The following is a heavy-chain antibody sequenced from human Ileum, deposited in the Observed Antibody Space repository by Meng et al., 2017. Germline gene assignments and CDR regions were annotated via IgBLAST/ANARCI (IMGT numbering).Heavy chain of an antibody. CDR2: IIPILNAS. D-gene: IGHD2-15*01. J-gene: IGHJ5*02. CDR3: ARDCSGGGCFDP. V-gene: IGHV1-69*10. CDR1: GGAFSSSA. Sequence: QVQLVQSGAEVKYPGSSVTVSCKASGGAFSSSAIGWLRQAPGRGLEWMGGIIPILNASTYAQNFKGRVTLSADMATTTVYMELSSLTSDDTAVYFCARDCSGGGCFDPWGQGTLVAASS.